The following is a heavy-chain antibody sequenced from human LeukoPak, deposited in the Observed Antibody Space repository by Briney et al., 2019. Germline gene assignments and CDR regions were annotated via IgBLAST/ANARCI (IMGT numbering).Heavy chain of an antibody. CDR2: IRYDGSNK. D-gene: IGHD3-10*01. CDR1: GFTFSSYW. CDR3: AKGYYGSGSSFFDY. J-gene: IGHJ4*02. V-gene: IGHV3-30*02. Sequence: PGGSLRLSCAASGFTFSSYWMSWVRQAPGKGLEWVAFIRYDGSNKYYADSVKGRFTISRDNSKNTLYLQMNSLRAEDTAVYYCAKGYYGSGSSFFDYGGRGPLVPVSS.